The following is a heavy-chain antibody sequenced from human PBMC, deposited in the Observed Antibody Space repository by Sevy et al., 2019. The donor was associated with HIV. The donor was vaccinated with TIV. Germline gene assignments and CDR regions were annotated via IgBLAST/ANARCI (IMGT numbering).Heavy chain of an antibody. J-gene: IGHJ4*02. V-gene: IGHV3-64D*06. CDR2: ITSNSVST. CDR1: GFPFRDNI. Sequence: GGSLRLSCSASGFPFRDNIMGWVRQAPGKRLEYFSGITSNSVSTHYGDSVKGRFTISRDNTENTMDLQMSSLRPEDTALYYCVTHRGFTQDFDYWGQGSLGTVSS. CDR3: VTHRGFTQDFDY. D-gene: IGHD1-26*01.